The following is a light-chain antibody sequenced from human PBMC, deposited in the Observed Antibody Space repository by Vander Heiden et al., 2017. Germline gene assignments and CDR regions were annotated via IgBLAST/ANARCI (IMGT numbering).Light chain of an antibody. J-gene: IGLJ2*01. V-gene: IGLV1-44*01. CDR1: NSNIGSNS. CDR3: AAWDDSLNGVV. Sequence: QSVPTQPPSASGTPGQRVSISCSGSNSNIGSNSVNWYQQLPRTAPKLLIYSNNQRPSGVPDRFSGSKSDTSASLAISRLQSEDEADYYCAAWDDSLNGVVFGGGTKLTVL. CDR2: SNN.